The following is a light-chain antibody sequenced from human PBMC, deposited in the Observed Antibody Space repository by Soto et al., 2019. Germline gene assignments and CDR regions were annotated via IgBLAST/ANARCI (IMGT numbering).Light chain of an antibody. CDR2: GVS. Sequence: QSVLTQPASVSGSPGQSITISCSGTSTDVGHPYNYVSWYQQYPGKAPKLLIFGVSNRPSGTSGRFSGSKSGNTASLTISGLQPEDEADYYCMSYIASTTTHWILGGGTKLTVL. CDR1: STDVGHPYNY. V-gene: IGLV2-14*03. J-gene: IGLJ2*01. CDR3: MSYIASTTTHWI.